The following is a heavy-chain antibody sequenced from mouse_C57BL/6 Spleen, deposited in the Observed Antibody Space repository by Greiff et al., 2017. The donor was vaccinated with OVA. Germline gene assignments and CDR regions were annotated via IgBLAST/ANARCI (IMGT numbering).Heavy chain of an antibody. Sequence: QVQLQQPGAELVMPGASVKLSCKASGYTFTSYWMHWVKQRPGQGLEWIGEIDPSDSYTNYNQKFKGKSTLTVDKSSSTAYMQRSSLTSEDSAVYYCARSYYGSSYRYFDVWGTGTTVTVSS. J-gene: IGHJ1*03. CDR3: ARSYYGSSYRYFDV. V-gene: IGHV1-69*01. CDR2: IDPSDSYT. D-gene: IGHD1-1*01. CDR1: GYTFTSYW.